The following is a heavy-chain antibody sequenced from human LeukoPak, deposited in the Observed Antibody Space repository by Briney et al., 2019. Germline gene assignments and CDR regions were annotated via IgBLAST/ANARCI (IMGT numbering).Heavy chain of an antibody. CDR3: ARQPSYYYDSSVNWFDP. J-gene: IGHJ5*02. CDR2: IYYSGST. CDR1: GGSISSYY. V-gene: IGHV4-59*01. D-gene: IGHD3-22*01. Sequence: SGTLSLTCTVSGGSISSYYWSWIRQPPGKGLEWIGYIYYSGSTNYNPSLKSRVTISVDTSKNQFSLKLSSVTAADTAVYYCARQPSYYYDSSVNWFDPWGQGTLVTVSS.